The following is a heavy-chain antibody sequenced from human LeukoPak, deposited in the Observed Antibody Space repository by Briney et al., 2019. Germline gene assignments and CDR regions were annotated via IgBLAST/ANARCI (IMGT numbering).Heavy chain of an antibody. V-gene: IGHV3-74*03. D-gene: IGHD2-2*01. CDR3: ARDWYHAIDY. Sequence: GGSLRLSCAASGFTFSGTWMHWVRQPPGKGLVWVARITSDGISTTYAESVKGRFTLSRDNAKNTLYLQMNSLRAEDTAAYYCARDWYHAIDYWGQGALVTVSS. CDR1: GFTFSGTW. J-gene: IGHJ4*02. CDR2: ITSDGIST.